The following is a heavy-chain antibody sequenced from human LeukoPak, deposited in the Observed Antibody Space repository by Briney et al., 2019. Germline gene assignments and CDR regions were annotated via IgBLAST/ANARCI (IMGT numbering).Heavy chain of an antibody. Sequence: GRSLRLSCAASGFTFDDYAMPWVRQAPGKGLEWVSGISWNSGGIGYADSVKGRFTISRDNAKNSLYLQMNSLRAEDTALYYCAKDTYSSGWWNFDYWGQGTLVTVSS. V-gene: IGHV3-9*01. CDR1: GFTFDDYA. D-gene: IGHD6-19*01. CDR2: ISWNSGGI. CDR3: AKDTYSSGWWNFDY. J-gene: IGHJ4*02.